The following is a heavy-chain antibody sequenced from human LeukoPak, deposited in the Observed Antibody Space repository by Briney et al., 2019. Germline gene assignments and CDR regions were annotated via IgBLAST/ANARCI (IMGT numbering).Heavy chain of an antibody. J-gene: IGHJ4*02. CDR1: GFSFNTYS. D-gene: IGHD1-26*01. V-gene: IGHV3-23*01. CDR3: AKSYSGTHRSFDY. Sequence: GGSLRLSCAASGFSFNTYSMNWVRQAPGKELEWVSSFLTGGGTYYADSVKGRFTISRDDSKNTLYLQMNSLRAEDTAIYYCAKSYSGTHRSFDYWGQGTLVAVSS. CDR2: FLTGGGT.